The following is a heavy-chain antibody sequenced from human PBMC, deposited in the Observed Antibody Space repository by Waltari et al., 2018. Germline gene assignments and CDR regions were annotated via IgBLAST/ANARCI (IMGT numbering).Heavy chain of an antibody. CDR1: GGSISRTSSY. V-gene: IGHV4-39*01. D-gene: IGHD2-15*01. Sequence: QLQLQESGPGLVKSSETLSLTCSVSGGSISRTSSYWGWIRQPPGKGLEWIGSFYYSGNTYYNPSLKSRVTISVDTSKNQFSLQLNSVTAADTAMYYCARPGRVGGGSLMGLDYWGQGILVTVSS. J-gene: IGHJ4*02. CDR2: FYYSGNT. CDR3: ARPGRVGGGSLMGLDY.